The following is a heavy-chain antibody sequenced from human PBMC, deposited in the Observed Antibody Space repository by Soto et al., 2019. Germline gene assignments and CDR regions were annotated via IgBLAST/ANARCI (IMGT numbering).Heavy chain of an antibody. D-gene: IGHD6-13*01. V-gene: IGHV3-11*05. Sequence: QVQLVESGGGLVKPGGSLRLSCAASGFTFSDYYMSWIRQAPGKGPEWVSYISSSSSYTNYADSAKGRFTISRDNAKNSLYLQMNSLRAEDTAVYYCARTIAAAGGRRYFDLWGRGTLVTVSS. CDR3: ARTIAAAGGRRYFDL. CDR2: ISSSSSYT. CDR1: GFTFSDYY. J-gene: IGHJ2*01.